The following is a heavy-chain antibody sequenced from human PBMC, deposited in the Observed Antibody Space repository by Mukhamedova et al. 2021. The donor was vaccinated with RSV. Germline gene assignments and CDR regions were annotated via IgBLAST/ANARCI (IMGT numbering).Heavy chain of an antibody. V-gene: IGHV3-11*03. J-gene: IGHJ4*02. CDR3: ASFLRWGDS. Sequence: ADSVKGRFTISRDNAKNSLYLQMNSLRAEDTAVYYCASFLRWGDSWGQGTLVTVSS. D-gene: IGHD3-3*01.